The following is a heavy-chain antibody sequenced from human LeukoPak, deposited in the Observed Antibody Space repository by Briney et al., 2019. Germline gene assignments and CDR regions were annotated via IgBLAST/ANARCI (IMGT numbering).Heavy chain of an antibody. CDR1: GFIFSSYW. Sequence: PGGSLRLSCAASGFIFSSYWMHWVRQAPGKGLVWVSRINSDGSSTSYAGSVKGRFTISRDNAKNTLYLQMNSLRAEDTAVYYCARGYYDTSGFYLGYWGQGTLVTVSS. D-gene: IGHD3-22*01. V-gene: IGHV3-74*01. CDR3: ARGYYDTSGFYLGY. J-gene: IGHJ4*02. CDR2: INSDGSST.